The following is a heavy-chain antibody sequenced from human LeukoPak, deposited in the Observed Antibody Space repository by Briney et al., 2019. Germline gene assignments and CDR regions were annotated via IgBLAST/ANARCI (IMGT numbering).Heavy chain of an antibody. CDR2: ICYSGST. V-gene: IGHV4-59*01. CDR3: ARGDWLLQNYFDY. D-gene: IGHD3-9*01. Sequence: SETLSLTCTVSGGSISSYYWSWLRQPPGKGLEWIGYICYSGSTNYNPSLKSRVTISVDTSKNQFSLKLSSVTAADTAVYYCARGDWLLQNYFDYWGQGTLVTVSS. J-gene: IGHJ4*02. CDR1: GGSISSYY.